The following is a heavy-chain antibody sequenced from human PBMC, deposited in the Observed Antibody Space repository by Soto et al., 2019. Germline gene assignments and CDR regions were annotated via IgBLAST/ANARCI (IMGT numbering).Heavy chain of an antibody. V-gene: IGHV4-39*01. D-gene: IGHD1-26*01. Sequence: PSETLSLTCTVSGGSISSSSYYWGWIRQPPGKGLEWIGSIYYSGSTYYNPSLKSRVTISVDTSKNQFSLKLSSVTAADTAVYYCARPHSGSYPGDYWGQGTLVTASS. CDR2: IYYSGST. J-gene: IGHJ4*02. CDR3: ARPHSGSYPGDY. CDR1: GGSISSSSYY.